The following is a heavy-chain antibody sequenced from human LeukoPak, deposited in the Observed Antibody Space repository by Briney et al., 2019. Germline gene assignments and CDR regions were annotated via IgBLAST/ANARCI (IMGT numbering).Heavy chain of an antibody. V-gene: IGHV3-9*01. CDR3: AKDRRYDFWSGYSPFYYYYGMDV. CDR2: ISWNSGTI. D-gene: IGHD3-3*01. CDR1: GFTFDDYA. Sequence: PGRSLRLSCAASGFTFDDYAMHWVRQAPGKGLEWVSGISWNSGTIGHADSVKGRFTISRDNAKNSLYLQMNSLRAEDTAVYYCAKDRRYDFWSGYSPFYYYYGMDVWGQGTTVTVSS. J-gene: IGHJ6*02.